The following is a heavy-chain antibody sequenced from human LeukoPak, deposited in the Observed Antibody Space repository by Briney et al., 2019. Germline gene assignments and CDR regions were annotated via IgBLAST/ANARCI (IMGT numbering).Heavy chain of an antibody. CDR1: GFTFSNYS. CDR2: YTSNTSYI. D-gene: IGHD2-15*01. J-gene: IGHJ4*02. Sequence: GGPLRSSCAAAGFTFSNYSMKGVRKPPGKGLGWVSSYTSNTSYIYNADSVKGRFTISDDNVSTSLHQQMTVQRAEATTVYCCARDPQYCSGGSCYSFDYWGRGTLVTVSS. V-gene: IGHV3-21*01. CDR3: ARDPQYCSGGSCYSFDY.